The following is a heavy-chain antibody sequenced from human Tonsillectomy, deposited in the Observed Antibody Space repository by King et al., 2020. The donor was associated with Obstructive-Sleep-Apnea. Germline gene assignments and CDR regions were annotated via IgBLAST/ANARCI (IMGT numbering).Heavy chain of an antibody. CDR3: ARAHDFGANSSLGH. CDR1: GFTFSSYS. Sequence: EVQLVESGGGLVQPGGSLRLSCAASGFTFSSYSMNWVRQTPGKGLEWVSFISSISNSIYYADSVKGRFTISRDNAKNSLYLQMNSLRAEDTAVYYCARAHDFGANSSLGHWGQGSLVTVSS. D-gene: IGHD4-23*01. J-gene: IGHJ4*02. V-gene: IGHV3-48*04. CDR2: ISSISNSI.